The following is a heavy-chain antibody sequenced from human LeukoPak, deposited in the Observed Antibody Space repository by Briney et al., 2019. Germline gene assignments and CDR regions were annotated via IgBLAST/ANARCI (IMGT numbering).Heavy chain of an antibody. Sequence: PSETLSLTCTVSGDSINSFYWSWIRQPAGKGLEWIGRIYTSGSTNYSPSLKSRVTMSVDTSKNQFSLKLSSVTAADTAVYYCARDVVAAAGSFDYWGQGTLVTVSS. D-gene: IGHD6-13*01. CDR1: GDSINSFY. V-gene: IGHV4-4*07. J-gene: IGHJ4*02. CDR2: IYTSGST. CDR3: ARDVVAAAGSFDY.